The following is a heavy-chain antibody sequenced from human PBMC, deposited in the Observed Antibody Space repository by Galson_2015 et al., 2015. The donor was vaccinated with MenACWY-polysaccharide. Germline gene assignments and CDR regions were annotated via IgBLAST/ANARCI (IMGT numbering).Heavy chain of an antibody. CDR3: AELQCTGGGCYAPY. CDR1: GFNFGGYG. V-gene: IGHV3-23*01. CDR2: IGATGADT. J-gene: IGHJ4*02. Sequence: SLRLSCAASGFNFGGYGVIWIRQAPGKGLEWVSAIGATGADTYYADSVRGRFTISRDNSENTLYLQMNSLRAEDTALYYCAELQCTGGGCYAPYWGQGTLVTVSS. D-gene: IGHD2-15*01.